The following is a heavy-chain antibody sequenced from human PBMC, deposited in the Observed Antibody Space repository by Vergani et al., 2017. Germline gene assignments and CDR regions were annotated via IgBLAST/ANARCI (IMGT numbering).Heavy chain of an antibody. V-gene: IGHV1-69*11. D-gene: IGHD3-3*01. Sequence: QVQLVQSGAEVKKPGSSVKVSCKASGGTFSSYAISWVRQAPGQGMEWMGRIIPILGTANYAQQFQGRVTITADESTSTAYMELSSLRSEDTAVYYCARDRAGTWTCFGVVIDAWGQGTLVTVSS. CDR3: ARDRAGTWTCFGVVIDA. CDR1: GGTFSSYA. CDR2: IIPILGTA. J-gene: IGHJ5*02.